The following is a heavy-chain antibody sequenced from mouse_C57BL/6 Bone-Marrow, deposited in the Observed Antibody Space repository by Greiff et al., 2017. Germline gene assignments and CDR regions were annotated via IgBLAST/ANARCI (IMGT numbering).Heavy chain of an antibody. Sequence: EVKLVESGGGLVKPGGSLKLSCAASGFTFSSYAMSWVRQTPEKRLEWVATISDGGSYTYYPDNVKGRFTISRDNAKNNLYLQMSHLNSEDTAMYYCARSWFAYWGQGTLVTVSA. CDR2: ISDGGSYT. J-gene: IGHJ3*01. CDR1: GFTFSSYA. CDR3: ARSWFAY. V-gene: IGHV5-4*03.